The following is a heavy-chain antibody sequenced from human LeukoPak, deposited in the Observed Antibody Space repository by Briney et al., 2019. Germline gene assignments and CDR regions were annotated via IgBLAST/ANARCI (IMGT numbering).Heavy chain of an antibody. D-gene: IGHD3-22*01. CDR3: ARDVRNSYDSSGYYKSSLFY. J-gene: IGHJ4*02. Sequence: ASVKVSCKASGYTFTSYYMHWVRQAPGQGLEWMGIINPSGGSTSYAQKFQGRVTMTRDTSTSTVYMELSSLRSEDTAVYYCARDVRNSYDSSGYYKSSLFYWGQGPLVTVSS. V-gene: IGHV1-46*01. CDR2: INPSGGST. CDR1: GYTFTSYY.